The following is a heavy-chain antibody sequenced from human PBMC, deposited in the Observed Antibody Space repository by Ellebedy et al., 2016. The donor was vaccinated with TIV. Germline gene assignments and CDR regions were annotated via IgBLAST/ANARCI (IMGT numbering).Heavy chain of an antibody. CDR3: ARRGYYYGSGSHYNWFDP. CDR1: GYSFTSYW. Sequence: GESLKISXKGSGYSFTSYWIGWVRQMPGKGLEWMGIIYPGDSDTRYSPSFQGQVTISADKSISTAYLQWSSLKASDTAMYYCARRGYYYGSGSHYNWFDPWGQGTLVTVSS. CDR2: IYPGDSDT. V-gene: IGHV5-51*01. D-gene: IGHD3-10*01. J-gene: IGHJ5*02.